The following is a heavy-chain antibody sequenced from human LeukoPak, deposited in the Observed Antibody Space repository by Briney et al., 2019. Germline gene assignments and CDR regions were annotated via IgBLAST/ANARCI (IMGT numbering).Heavy chain of an antibody. Sequence: GGSLRLSCAASGFTFSAHGMSWVRQAPGKGLEWVSHISDTVRDTWYANSVKGRFIISRDNSRDTVYLQMSSLRPEDTALYFCAKDNYGGIFASWGQGTLVTVSS. CDR1: GFTFSAHG. CDR2: ISDTVRDT. D-gene: IGHD4-17*01. J-gene: IGHJ4*02. V-gene: IGHV3-23*01. CDR3: AKDNYGGIFAS.